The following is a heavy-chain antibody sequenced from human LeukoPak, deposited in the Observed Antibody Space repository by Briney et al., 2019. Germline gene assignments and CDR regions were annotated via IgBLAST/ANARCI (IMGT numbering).Heavy chain of an antibody. Sequence: GASVKVSCKASGYSFADKYMHWVRQAPGQGLEWMGWINPNSGGTNYAQKFQGRVTMTEDTSTDTAYMELSSLRSEDTAVYYCATAPTYSSFYMDVWGKGTTVTVSS. D-gene: IGHD6-19*01. V-gene: IGHV1-2*02. CDR1: GYSFADKY. CDR2: INPNSGGT. J-gene: IGHJ6*03. CDR3: ATAPTYSSFYMDV.